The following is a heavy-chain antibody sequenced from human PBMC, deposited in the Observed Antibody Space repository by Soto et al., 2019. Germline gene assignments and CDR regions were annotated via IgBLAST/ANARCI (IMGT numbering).Heavy chain of an antibody. CDR3: AXDPYDNSGSYFNAPLDY. CDR2: MWSDGTTK. CDR1: GFTLSNYG. Sequence: GGSLRLSCAASGFTLSNYGMHWVRQAPGKGLDWVAVMWSDGTTKFYADSVKGRFTLSRDNSKNTLYLQTDSLRAEDTAVYYCAXDPYDNSGSYFNAPLDYWGQGTLVTVSS. J-gene: IGHJ4*02. V-gene: IGHV3-33*01. D-gene: IGHD3-22*01.